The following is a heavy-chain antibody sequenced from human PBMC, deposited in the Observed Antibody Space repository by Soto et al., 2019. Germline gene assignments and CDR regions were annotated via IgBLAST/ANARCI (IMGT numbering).Heavy chain of an antibody. CDR3: ARGDYYDIHDY. Sequence: QVQLVQSGAEVKKPGAPVKVSCKASGYTFTSYAIHWVRQAPGQRLEWMGWINAGNGNTKYSQKFQGRVTISRDTSASTAYMELSSLRSEDTAVYYCARGDYYDIHDYWGQGTLVTVSS. J-gene: IGHJ4*02. CDR2: INAGNGNT. CDR1: GYTFTSYA. V-gene: IGHV1-3*01. D-gene: IGHD3-22*01.